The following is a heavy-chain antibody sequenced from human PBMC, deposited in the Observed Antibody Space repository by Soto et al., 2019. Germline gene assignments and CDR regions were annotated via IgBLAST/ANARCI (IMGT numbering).Heavy chain of an antibody. CDR3: ARGDYDFWSGYKTYGMDV. J-gene: IGHJ6*02. V-gene: IGHV1-2*02. CDR2: INPNSGGT. CDR1: GYTFTGYY. Sequence: QVLLVQSGAEVKKPGASVKVSCKASGYTFTGYYMHWVRQAPGQGLEWMGWINPNSGGTNYAQKFQGRVTMTRDTSISTAYMELSRLRSDDTAVYYCARGDYDFWSGYKTYGMDVWGQGTTVTVSS. D-gene: IGHD3-3*01.